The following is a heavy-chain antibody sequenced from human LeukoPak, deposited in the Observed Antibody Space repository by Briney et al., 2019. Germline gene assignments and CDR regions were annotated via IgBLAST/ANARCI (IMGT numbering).Heavy chain of an antibody. J-gene: IGHJ6*02. CDR2: IYYSGSST. V-gene: IGHV4-4*02. CDR1: GASIDISYW. CDR3: AREVRRGDGMDV. Sequence: SETLSLTCDVSGASIDISYWWDWVRQPPGKGLEWIGEIYYSGSSTNYNLSLKSRVTISVDKSKNQLSLKLNSVTAADTAVYYCAREVRRGDGMDVWGQGTSVTVSS. D-gene: IGHD3-10*01.